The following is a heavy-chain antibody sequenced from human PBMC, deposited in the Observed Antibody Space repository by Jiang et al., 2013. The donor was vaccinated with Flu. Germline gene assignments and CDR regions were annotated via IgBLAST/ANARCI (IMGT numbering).Heavy chain of an antibody. V-gene: IGHV1-18*04. CDR3: AREGYREIDN. D-gene: IGHD3-16*02. J-gene: IGHJ4*02. Sequence: GAEVKKPGASVKVSCKTSGYTFTNYGISWVRQVPGRGLEWMGWISTYSGHTDYEQNFQGRVTMTTDTSTSTAYMELGSLRSDDTGVYFCAREGYREIDNWGQGTLVTVSA. CDR1: GYTFTNYG. CDR2: ISTYSGHT.